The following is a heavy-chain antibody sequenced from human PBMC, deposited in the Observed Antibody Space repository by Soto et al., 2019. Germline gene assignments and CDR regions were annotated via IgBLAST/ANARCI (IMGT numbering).Heavy chain of an antibody. J-gene: IGHJ4*02. CDR2: IIPFFGTA. V-gene: IGHV1-69*01. CDR3: ARGTYYYDSSGYYSPGYFDY. Sequence: QVQLVQSGAEVKKPGSSVKVSCKASGGTFSSYAISWVRQAPGQGLEWMGGIIPFFGTANYAQKFQGRVTITADESTSTAYMEPSSLRSEDTAVYYCARGTYYYDSSGYYSPGYFDYWGQGTLVTVSS. CDR1: GGTFSSYA. D-gene: IGHD3-22*01.